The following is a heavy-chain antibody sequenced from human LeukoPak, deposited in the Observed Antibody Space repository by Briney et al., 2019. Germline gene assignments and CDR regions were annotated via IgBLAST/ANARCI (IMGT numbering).Heavy chain of an antibody. V-gene: IGHV3-23*01. CDR2: FSGMGGST. D-gene: IGHD6-19*01. CDR1: GFTFSSYG. Sequence: GGALRPPFGASGFTFSSYGMSWGRQGPGKGLGWVSAFSGMGGSTYYADSVKGRFTISRDNSKNTLYLQMNSLRAEDTAVYYCAKWGETTPVAGIYYYYYMDVWGKGTTVTVSS. J-gene: IGHJ6*03. CDR3: AKWGETTPVAGIYYYYYMDV.